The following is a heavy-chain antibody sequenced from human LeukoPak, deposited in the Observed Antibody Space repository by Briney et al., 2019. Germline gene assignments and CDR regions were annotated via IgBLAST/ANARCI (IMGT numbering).Heavy chain of an antibody. CDR2: IRYDGSNK. CDR3: AKKETTVVTGGFDY. J-gene: IGHJ4*02. V-gene: IGHV3-30*02. Sequence: PGGSLILSCAASGFTFSSYGMHWVRQAPGKGLEWVAFIRYDGSNKYYADSVKGRFTISRDNSKNTLYLQMNSLRAEDTAVYYCAKKETTVVTGGFDYWGQGTLVTVSS. CDR1: GFTFSSYG. D-gene: IGHD4-23*01.